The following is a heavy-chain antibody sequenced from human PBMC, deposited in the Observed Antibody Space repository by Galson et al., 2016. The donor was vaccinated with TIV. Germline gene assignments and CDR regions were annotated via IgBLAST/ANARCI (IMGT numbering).Heavy chain of an antibody. J-gene: IGHJ4*02. V-gene: IGHV2-70*11. CDR3: ARISGYYDNSGYYIPGNFDY. CDR2: IDWDDDI. Sequence: PALVTPTQTLTLTCTFSGFSLSDSGMCVTWIRQPPGKALEWLARIDWDDDIYYTYRTSLKTRLTISKDTSKNQVVLTLTNVDPVDTATYYCARISGYYDNSGYYIPGNFDYWGQGTLVTVSS. D-gene: IGHD3-22*01. CDR1: GFSLSDSGMC.